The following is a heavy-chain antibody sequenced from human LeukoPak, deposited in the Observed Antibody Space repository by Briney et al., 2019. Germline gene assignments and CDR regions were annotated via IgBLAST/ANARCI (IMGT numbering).Heavy chain of an antibody. J-gene: IGHJ5*02. V-gene: IGHV4-59*01. CDR2: IYYSGST. CDR1: GGSISSYI. CDR3: ARGCCTSAACYPGGVWFDP. Sequence: PSEALSLTCTLSGGSISSYIWSWIRQAPAKGLEWIGHIYYSGSTHYNPSLKSRVTISLDTSKNQLSLKVTSVTAADTALYYCARGCCTSAACYPGGVWFDPWGQGTLATVSS. D-gene: IGHD2-8*01.